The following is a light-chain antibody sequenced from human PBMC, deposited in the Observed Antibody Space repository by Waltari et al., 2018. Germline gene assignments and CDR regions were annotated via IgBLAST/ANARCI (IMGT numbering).Light chain of an antibody. CDR3: CSYAGRGTYV. Sequence: QSALTQPASVSGTPGQSITISCSGTTSDVGSYDLVSWYQPHPGEAPKLLLCEVFKRPPDTSSRFSGAKSGSTASLTISGLQPEDEADYYCCSYAGRGTYVFGSGTKVTVL. CDR2: EVF. J-gene: IGLJ1*01. CDR1: TSDVGSYDL. V-gene: IGLV2-23*02.